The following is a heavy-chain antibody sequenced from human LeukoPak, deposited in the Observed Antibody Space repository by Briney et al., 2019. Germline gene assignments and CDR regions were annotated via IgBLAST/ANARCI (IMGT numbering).Heavy chain of an antibody. V-gene: IGHV4-61*01. CDR2: IHHSGNT. J-gene: IGHJ4*02. CDR3: ARVHSGYDFGNRKYYYFDY. CDR1: GGSVSSVPYY. D-gene: IGHD5-12*01. Sequence: SETLSLTCTVSGGSVSSVPYYWSWIRQPPGKGLEWIGYIHHSGNTNYNPSLKSRVTISVDRSKNQFSLKLSSVTAADTAVYYCARVHSGYDFGNRKYYYFDYWGQGTLVTVSS.